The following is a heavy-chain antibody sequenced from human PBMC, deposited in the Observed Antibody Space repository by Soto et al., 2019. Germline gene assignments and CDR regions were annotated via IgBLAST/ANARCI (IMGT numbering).Heavy chain of an antibody. D-gene: IGHD3-3*01. CDR1: GFTFSSYA. J-gene: IGHJ4*02. CDR2: ISGSGGST. CDR3: VGGFGQLAIYFDY. V-gene: IGHV3-23*01. Sequence: GGSLRLSCAASGFTFSSYAMSWVRQAPGKGLEWVSAISGSGGSTYYADSVKGRFTISRDNSKNTLYLQMNSLRAEDTAVYYCVGGFGQLAIYFDYWDQGTLVTVSS.